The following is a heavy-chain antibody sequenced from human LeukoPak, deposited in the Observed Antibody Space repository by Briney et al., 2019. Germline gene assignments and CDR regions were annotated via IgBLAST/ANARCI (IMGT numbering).Heavy chain of an antibody. CDR1: GYSFTSYW. Sequence: GESLKISCKGSGYSFTSYWISWVRQMPGEGLEWMGRIDPSDSYTNYSPSFQGHVTISADKSISTAYLQWSSLKASDTAMYYCARRYCSSTSCYDYWGQGTLVTVSS. CDR2: IDPSDSYT. V-gene: IGHV5-10-1*01. D-gene: IGHD2-2*01. CDR3: ARRYCSSTSCYDY. J-gene: IGHJ4*02.